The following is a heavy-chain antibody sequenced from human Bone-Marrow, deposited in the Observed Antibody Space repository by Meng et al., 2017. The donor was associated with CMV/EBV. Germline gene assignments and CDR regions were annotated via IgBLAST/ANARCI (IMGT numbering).Heavy chain of an antibody. CDR2: ISYDGSNK. CDR3: ARDWGIDCSSTSCYGMDV. V-gene: IGHV3-30-3*01. D-gene: IGHD2-2*01. CDR1: GFTFSSYA. Sequence: GESLKISCAASGFTFSSYAMHWVRQAPGKGLEWVAVISYDGSNKYYADSVKGRFTISRDNSKNTLYLQMNSLRAEDTAVYYCARDWGIDCSSTSCYGMDVWVQGTTVTVSS. J-gene: IGHJ6*02.